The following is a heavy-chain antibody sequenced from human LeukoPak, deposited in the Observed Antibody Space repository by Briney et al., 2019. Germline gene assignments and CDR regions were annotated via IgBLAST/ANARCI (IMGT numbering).Heavy chain of an antibody. Sequence: SETLSLTCTVSGGSISSSYWSWIRQPAGKGLEWIGRIYTSGSTNYNPSLKSRVTMSVDTSKNQFSLKLSSVTAADTAVYYCASGRLAARTLYYYYYMDVWGKGTTVTVSS. J-gene: IGHJ6*03. CDR1: GGSISSSY. CDR2: IYTSGST. V-gene: IGHV4-4*07. CDR3: ASGRLAARTLYYYYYMDV. D-gene: IGHD6-6*01.